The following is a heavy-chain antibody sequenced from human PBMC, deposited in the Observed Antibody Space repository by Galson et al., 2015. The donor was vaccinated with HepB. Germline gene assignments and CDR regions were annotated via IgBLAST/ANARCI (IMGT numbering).Heavy chain of an antibody. D-gene: IGHD3-3*01. CDR3: VRGLYEFWGGYRPVTFDL. V-gene: IGHV3-21*06. CDR2: ITSSSSYI. Sequence: SLRLSCAPSGFALNSYSVNWIRQAPGKGLEWVASITSSSSYIHYVDSVKGRFTISRDNAKNVMDLQMNALRDDDTAVYYCVRGLYEFWGGYRPVTFDLWGQGAMVTVSS. CDR1: GFALNSYS. J-gene: IGHJ3*01.